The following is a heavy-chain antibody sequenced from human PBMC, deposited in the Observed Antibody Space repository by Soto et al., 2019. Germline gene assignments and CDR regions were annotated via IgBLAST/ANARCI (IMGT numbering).Heavy chain of an antibody. CDR2: INPNSGGT. CDR3: ARPGYSSSLETHYYYYGMDV. CDR1: GYTFTGYY. Sequence: ASVKVSCKASGYTFTGYYMHWVRQAPGQGLEWMGWINPNSGGTNYAQKFQGRVTMTRDTSISTAYMELSRLRSDDTAVYYCARPGYSSSLETHYYYYGMDVWGQGTTVTVSS. V-gene: IGHV1-2*02. J-gene: IGHJ6*02. D-gene: IGHD6-6*01.